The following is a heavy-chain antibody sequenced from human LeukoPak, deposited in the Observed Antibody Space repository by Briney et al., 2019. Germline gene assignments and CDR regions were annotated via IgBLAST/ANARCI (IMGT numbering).Heavy chain of an antibody. V-gene: IGHV1-8*01. J-gene: IGHJ4*02. Sequence: GASVKVSCKASGYTFTSYDINWVRQATGQGLEWMGWMNPNSGNTGYAQKFQGRVTITTDESTSTAYMELSSLRSEDTAVYYCAEENDYGDYWGQGTLVTVSS. CDR1: GYTFTSYD. CDR3: AEENDYGDY. CDR2: MNPNSGNT. D-gene: IGHD4-17*01.